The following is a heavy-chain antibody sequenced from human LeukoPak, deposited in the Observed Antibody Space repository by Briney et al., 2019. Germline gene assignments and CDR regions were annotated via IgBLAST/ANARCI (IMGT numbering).Heavy chain of an antibody. CDR3: ARTAHYCSSTSCYLFDP. CDR2: IYTSGST. J-gene: IGHJ5*02. CDR1: GGSISSGSYY. V-gene: IGHV4-61*02. Sequence: SETLSLTCTVSGGSISSGSYYWSWIRQPAGKGLGWIGRIYTSGSTNYNPSLKSRVTMSVDTSKNQFSLKLSSVTAADTAVYYCARTAHYCSSTSCYLFDPWGQGTLVTVSS. D-gene: IGHD2-2*01.